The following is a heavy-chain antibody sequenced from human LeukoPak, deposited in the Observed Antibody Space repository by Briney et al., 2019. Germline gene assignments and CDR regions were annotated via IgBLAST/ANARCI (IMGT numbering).Heavy chain of an antibody. CDR1: EFTFSSYS. CDR3: ANLGGDYGDTNYYYYYGMDV. CDR2: ITNSGNSK. Sequence: GGSLRLSCAASEFTFSSYSMNWVRQAPGKGLEWVSYITNSGNSKSYADSVKGRFTISRDNAKDSLYLQMNSLRDEDTAVYYCANLGGDYGDTNYYYYYGMDVWGQGTTVTVSS. D-gene: IGHD4-17*01. J-gene: IGHJ6*02. V-gene: IGHV3-48*02.